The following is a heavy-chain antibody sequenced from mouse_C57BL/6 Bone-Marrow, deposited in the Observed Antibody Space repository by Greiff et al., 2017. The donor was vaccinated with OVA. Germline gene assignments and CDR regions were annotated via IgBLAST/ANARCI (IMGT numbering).Heavy chain of an antibody. CDR1: GYAFSSYW. CDR3: ARPYYYGSSPLDY. Sequence: VKLMESGAELVKPGASVKISCKASGYAFSSYWMNWVKQRPGKGLEWIGQIYPGDGDTNYNGKFKGKATLTADKSSSTAYMQLSSLTSEDSAVYFCARPYYYGSSPLDYWGQGTTLTVSS. D-gene: IGHD1-1*01. J-gene: IGHJ2*01. CDR2: IYPGDGDT. V-gene: IGHV1-80*01.